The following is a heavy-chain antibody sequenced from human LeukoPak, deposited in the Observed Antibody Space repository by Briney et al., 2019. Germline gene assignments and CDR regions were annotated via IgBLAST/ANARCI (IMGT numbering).Heavy chain of an antibody. CDR2: IYYSGST. J-gene: IGHJ4*02. CDR1: GGSITGSSYY. D-gene: IGHD3-9*01. CDR3: TRGSYDVLTGRSTLGEY. Sequence: SETLSLTCTISGGSITGSSYYWGWIRQSPGKGLEWIGNIYYSGSTYYNSSLKSRVTISIDTSKNHFSLRLTSVTASHTAVYFCTRGSYDVLTGRSTLGEYWGQGTLVAVSS. V-gene: IGHV4-39*02.